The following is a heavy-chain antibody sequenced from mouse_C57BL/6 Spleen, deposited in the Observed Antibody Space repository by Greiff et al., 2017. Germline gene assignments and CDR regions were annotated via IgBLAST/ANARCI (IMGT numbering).Heavy chain of an antibody. CDR2: INPNYGTT. Sequence: VQLKESGPELVKPGASVKISCKASGYSFTDYNMNWVKQSNGKSLEWIGVINPNYGTTSYNQKFKGKATLTVDQSSSTAYMQLNSLTSEDSAVYYCAKDLYYGSSYYFDYWGQGTTLTVSS. D-gene: IGHD1-1*01. CDR3: AKDLYYGSSYYFDY. CDR1: GYSFTDYN. V-gene: IGHV1-39*01. J-gene: IGHJ2*01.